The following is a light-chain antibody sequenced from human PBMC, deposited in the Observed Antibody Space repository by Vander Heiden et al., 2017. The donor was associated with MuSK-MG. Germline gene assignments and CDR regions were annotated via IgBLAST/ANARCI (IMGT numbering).Light chain of an antibody. V-gene: IGKV2-30*01. Sequence: DAVLTQSPLSLHVTLGQPASISCRSSQSLLYSDGNTYLHWFLQRPGQSPRRLIYKVSNRDYGVPDRFSGSGSGTDFTLNISRGEAEDVGVYYCTQGTYSYTFGQGTKLEIK. CDR2: KVS. J-gene: IGKJ2*01. CDR1: QSLLYSDGNTY. CDR3: TQGTYSYT.